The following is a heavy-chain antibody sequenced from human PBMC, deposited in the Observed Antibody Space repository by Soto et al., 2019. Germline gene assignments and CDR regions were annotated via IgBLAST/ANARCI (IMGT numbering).Heavy chain of an antibody. J-gene: IGHJ2*01. CDR3: ARGMQGSRYFDV. CDR2: ITNDGTGT. V-gene: IGHV3-74*01. Sequence: EVQLVESGGGLVQPGGSLRLSCAASGFILRSYWMHWVRQAPGKGLVWVSHITNDGTGTTYADSVKGRFTISRDNAKRTLYLQMTSLRADDTAIYYCARGMQGSRYFDVWGRGTLVTVSS. CDR1: GFILRSYW.